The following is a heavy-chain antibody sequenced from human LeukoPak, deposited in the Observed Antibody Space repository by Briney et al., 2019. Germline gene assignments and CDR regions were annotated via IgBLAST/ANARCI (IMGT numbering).Heavy chain of an antibody. D-gene: IGHD2/OR15-2a*01. J-gene: IGHJ4*02. V-gene: IGHV3-74*01. Sequence: GGSLKLSCAASGNYWMHWVRQAPGKGLVWVSHINSDGSWTSYADSVKGRFTISKDNAKNTVYLQMNSLRAEDTAVYYCVSFYETYWGRGTLVTVSS. CDR1: GNYW. CDR3: VSFYETY. CDR2: INSDGSWT.